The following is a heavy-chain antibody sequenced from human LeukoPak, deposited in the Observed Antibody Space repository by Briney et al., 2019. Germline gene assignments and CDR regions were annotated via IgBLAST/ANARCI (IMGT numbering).Heavy chain of an antibody. J-gene: IGHJ4*02. CDR2: ISYDGSNK. Sequence: PGGSLRLSCAASGFTFSSYAMHWVRQAPGKGLEWVAVISYDGSNKYYADSVKGRFTISRDNSKNTLYLQMNSLRAEDTAVYYCARDRVDTAMVRGHWGQGTLVTVSS. D-gene: IGHD5-18*01. V-gene: IGHV3-30*04. CDR1: GFTFSSYA. CDR3: ARDRVDTAMVRGH.